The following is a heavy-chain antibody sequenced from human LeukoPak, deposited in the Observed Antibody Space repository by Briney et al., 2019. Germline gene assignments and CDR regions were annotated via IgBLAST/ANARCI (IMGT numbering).Heavy chain of an antibody. CDR1: GFTFSSYG. CDR3: AKRAGSAWSAGA. J-gene: IGHJ5*02. D-gene: IGHD3-10*01. V-gene: IGHV3-30*02. CDR2: IRNDASNT. Sequence: GGSLRLSCAASGFTFSSYGMHWVRQAPGKGLDWVAYIRNDASNTYYADSVKGRFSISRDNSKNTVYLQMSSLIPEDTAVYYCAKRAGSAWSAGAWGQGTLVTVSS.